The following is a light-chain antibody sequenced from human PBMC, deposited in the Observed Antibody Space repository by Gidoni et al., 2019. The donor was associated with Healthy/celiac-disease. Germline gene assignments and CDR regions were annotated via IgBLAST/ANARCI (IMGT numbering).Light chain of an antibody. V-gene: IGKV1-8*01. CDR2: AAS. Sequence: IRMTQSPSSFSASTGDRVTITCRASQGISSYLAWYQQKPGKAPKLLIYAASTLQSGVPSRFSGSGSGTDFTLTISCLQSEDFATYYCQQYYSYPQVTFGGGTKVEIK. J-gene: IGKJ4*01. CDR1: QGISSY. CDR3: QQYYSYPQVT.